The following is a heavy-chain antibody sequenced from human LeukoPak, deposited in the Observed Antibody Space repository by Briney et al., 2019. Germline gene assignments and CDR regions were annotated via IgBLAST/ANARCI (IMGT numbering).Heavy chain of an antibody. Sequence: SETLSLTCTVSGGSISSGDYYWSWIRQPPGKGLEWIGYIYYSGSTYYSPSLKSRVTISVDTSKNQFSLKLSSVTAADTAVYYCARAPYYDFWSGPLDYWGQGTLVTVSS. D-gene: IGHD3-3*01. V-gene: IGHV4-30-4*08. CDR1: GGSISSGDYY. J-gene: IGHJ4*02. CDR3: ARAPYYDFWSGPLDY. CDR2: IYYSGST.